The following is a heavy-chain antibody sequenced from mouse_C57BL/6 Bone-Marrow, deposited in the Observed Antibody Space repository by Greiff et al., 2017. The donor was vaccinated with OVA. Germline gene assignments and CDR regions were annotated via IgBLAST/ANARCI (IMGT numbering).Heavy chain of an antibody. CDR3: TRHYYGSSYYYAMDY. Sequence: EVQLQQSGAELVRPGASVKLSCTASGFNIKDDYMHWVKQRPEQGLEWIGWIDPENGDTEYASKFQGKATITADTSSNTAYLQISSLTSEDTAVYYCTRHYYGSSYYYAMDYWGQGTSVTVSS. J-gene: IGHJ4*01. CDR1: GFNIKDDY. D-gene: IGHD1-1*01. V-gene: IGHV14-4*01. CDR2: IDPENGDT.